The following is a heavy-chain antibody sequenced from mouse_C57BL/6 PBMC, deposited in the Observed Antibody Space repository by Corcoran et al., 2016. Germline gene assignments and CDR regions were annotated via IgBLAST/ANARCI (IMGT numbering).Heavy chain of an antibody. CDR3: AVDGYSDC. J-gene: IGHJ2*01. V-gene: IGHV9-4*01. D-gene: IGHD2-3*01. Sequence: QIQLVQSGDELKKIGETVKSSCKASGYTLTTAGMQGVQKMPGKGFKWIGWINNNSGEPKYEEDFKGRFAISLETSASTAYLQISNLKNEDTATYFCAVDGYSDCWGQGTTLTVSS. CDR1: GYTLTTAG. CDR2: INNNSGEP.